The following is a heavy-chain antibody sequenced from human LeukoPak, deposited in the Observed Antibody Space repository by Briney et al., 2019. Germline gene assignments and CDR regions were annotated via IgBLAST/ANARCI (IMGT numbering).Heavy chain of an antibody. CDR1: GGSFSGYY. D-gene: IGHD5-24*01. Sequence: SETLSLTCAVYGGSFSGYYWSWIRQPPGKGLEWIGEIHHSGSTNYNPSLKSRVTISVDTSKNQLSLKLSSVTAADTAVYYCARGDGYNSRRFDPWGQGTLVTVSS. J-gene: IGHJ5*02. CDR2: IHHSGST. CDR3: ARGDGYNSRRFDP. V-gene: IGHV4-34*01.